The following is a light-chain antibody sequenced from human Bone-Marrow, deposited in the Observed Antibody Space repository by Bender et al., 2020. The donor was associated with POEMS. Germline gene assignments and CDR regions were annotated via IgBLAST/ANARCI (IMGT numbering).Light chain of an antibody. CDR3: QSADTSGTYVV. V-gene: IGLV3-25*03. CDR1: TLSNLF. Sequence: SYELTQPPSVSGSPGQTARITCSGDTLSNLFAYWYQQKPGQAPAVVIYKDSERPSGIPERFSGSSSGTTVTLTISGVQADDEADYYCQSADTSGTYVVFGGGTKLTVL. J-gene: IGLJ2*01. CDR2: KDS.